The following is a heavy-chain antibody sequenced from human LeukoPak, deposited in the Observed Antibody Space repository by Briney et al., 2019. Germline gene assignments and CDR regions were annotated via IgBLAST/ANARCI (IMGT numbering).Heavy chain of an antibody. CDR3: ARAEPESKNNSGRRGENWFDP. V-gene: IGHV4-59*12. CDR2: VSSSGST. CDR1: GDSFSSSY. D-gene: IGHD1-14*01. Sequence: SETLSLTCTVSGDSFSSSYWSWIRQPPGKALEWIGCVSSSGSTNYNPSLKSRVTISVDTSRNQFSLQLNSVTPEDTAVYYCARAEPESKNNSGRRGENWFDPWGQGTLVTVPS. J-gene: IGHJ5*02.